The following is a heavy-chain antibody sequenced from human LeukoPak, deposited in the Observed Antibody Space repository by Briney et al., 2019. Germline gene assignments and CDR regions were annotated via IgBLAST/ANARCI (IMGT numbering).Heavy chain of an antibody. CDR3: ARHAVYAGSGWAFDY. Sequence: SETLSLTCAVSGGSISSSNWWTWVRQPPGKGLEWIGEVSHSGSTNYNPSLKSRVTISVDKSKYQFSLKLSSVAAADTAVYYCARHAVYAGSGWAFDYWGQGTLVTVSS. CDR1: GGSISSSNW. D-gene: IGHD6-19*01. CDR2: VSHSGST. J-gene: IGHJ4*02. V-gene: IGHV4-4*02.